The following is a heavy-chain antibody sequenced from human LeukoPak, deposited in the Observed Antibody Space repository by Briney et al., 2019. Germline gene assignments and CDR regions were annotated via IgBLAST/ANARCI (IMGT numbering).Heavy chain of an antibody. CDR1: GYSFSTYW. Sequence: GESLKISCKGSGYSFSTYWIGWVRQMPGKGLEWMGIIYPGDSDTRYSPSFQGQVTISADKSISTAYLQWSSLKASDIAMYYCARHEYYYDSSGYTTWGQGTLVTVSS. CDR2: IYPGDSDT. V-gene: IGHV5-51*01. J-gene: IGHJ5*02. CDR3: ARHEYYYDSSGYTT. D-gene: IGHD3-22*01.